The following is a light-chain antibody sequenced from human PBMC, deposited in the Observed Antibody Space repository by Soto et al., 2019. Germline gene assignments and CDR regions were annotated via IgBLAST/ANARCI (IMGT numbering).Light chain of an antibody. CDR2: DAS. Sequence: EIVLAQSPATLSLSPVERAALSCRASQIVSSYLAWYQQKPGQAPRLLIYDASNRATGIPARFSGSGSGTDFTLTISSLEPEDFAVYYCQQRSNWLFTFGQGTRLEIK. V-gene: IGKV3-11*01. CDR1: QIVSSY. CDR3: QQRSNWLFT. J-gene: IGKJ5*01.